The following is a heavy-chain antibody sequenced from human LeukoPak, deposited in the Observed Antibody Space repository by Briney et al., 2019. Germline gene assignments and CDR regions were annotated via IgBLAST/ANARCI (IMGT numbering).Heavy chain of an antibody. V-gene: IGHV3-21*01. CDR1: GFTLTWHV. CDR2: VSSGSPSL. D-gene: IGHD1-26*01. Sequence: PGGSLRLSCAASGFTLTWHVMHWVRQAPGKGLEWVSSVSSGSPSLLYADSVKGRFTISRDNAKNSLYLQMNSLRDEDTAVYYCASSGSYRFDYWGQGTLVTVSS. J-gene: IGHJ4*02. CDR3: ASSGSYRFDY.